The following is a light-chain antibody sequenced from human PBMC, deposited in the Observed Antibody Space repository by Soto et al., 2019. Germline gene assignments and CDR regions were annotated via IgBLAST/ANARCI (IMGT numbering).Light chain of an antibody. Sequence: DIQMTQSPSSLSASVGDRVTITCRASQTVSNYLNWYQVKPGKGPKLLIYSTSTLQSGVSSRFSGSGSGPEFTLTISSLQPEDSATYYCQQSFVSPRTFGQGTKVEI. V-gene: IGKV1-39*01. J-gene: IGKJ1*01. CDR2: STS. CDR1: QTVSNY. CDR3: QQSFVSPRT.